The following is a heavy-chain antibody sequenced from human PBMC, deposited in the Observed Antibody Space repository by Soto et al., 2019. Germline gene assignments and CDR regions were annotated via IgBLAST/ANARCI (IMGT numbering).Heavy chain of an antibody. CDR2: ISWNSGSI. CDR3: ASRPPNDYHFDY. CDR1: GFTFDDYA. D-gene: IGHD5-12*01. V-gene: IGHV3-9*01. Sequence: GGSLRLSCAASGFTFDDYAMHWVRQAPGKGLEWVSGISWNSGSIGYADSVKGRFTISRDNAKNSLYLQMNSLRAEDTALYYCASRPPNDYHFDYWGQGTLVTVSS. J-gene: IGHJ4*02.